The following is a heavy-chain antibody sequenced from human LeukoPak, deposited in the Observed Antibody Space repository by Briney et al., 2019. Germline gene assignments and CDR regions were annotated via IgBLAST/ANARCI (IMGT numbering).Heavy chain of an antibody. J-gene: IGHJ4*02. CDR1: GYTFTGYY. CDR2: INPNSGGT. CDR3: ARGRYYGSGSIGY. Sequence: ASVKVSCKTSGYTFTGYYMHWVRQAPGQGLEWMGWINPNSGGTNYAQKFQGRVTMTRNTSISTAYMELSSLRSEDTAVYYCARGRYYGSGSIGYWGQGTLVTVSS. D-gene: IGHD3-10*01. V-gene: IGHV1-2*02.